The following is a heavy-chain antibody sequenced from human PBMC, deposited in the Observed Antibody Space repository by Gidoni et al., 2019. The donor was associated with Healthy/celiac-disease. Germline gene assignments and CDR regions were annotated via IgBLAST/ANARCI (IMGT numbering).Heavy chain of an antibody. CDR3: ARVVQSYCSGGSCYRRWNPNWFDP. Sequence: QVQLQQWGAGLLKPSETLSPTCAVYGGSFSGYSWSWIRQPPGKGLEWIGEINHSGSTNYNPSLKSRVTISVDTYKNQCSLKLSSVTAADTAVYYCARVVQSYCSGGSCYRRWNPNWFDPWGQGTLVTVSS. J-gene: IGHJ5*02. V-gene: IGHV4-34*01. CDR1: GGSFSGYS. D-gene: IGHD2-15*01. CDR2: INHSGST.